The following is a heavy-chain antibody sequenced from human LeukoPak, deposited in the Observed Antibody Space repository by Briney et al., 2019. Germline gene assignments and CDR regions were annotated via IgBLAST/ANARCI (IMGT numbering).Heavy chain of an antibody. CDR3: AKTYYYGSGSYYSPLPYYYYGMDV. CDR1: GFTFSSYG. Sequence: GSLRLSCAASGFTFSSYGMHWVRQAPGKGLEWVAVISYDGSNKYYADSVKGRFTISRDNSKNTLYLQMNSLRAEDTAVYYCAKTYYYGSGSYYSPLPYYYYGMDVWGQGTTVTVSS. V-gene: IGHV3-30*18. D-gene: IGHD3-10*01. CDR2: ISYDGSNK. J-gene: IGHJ6*02.